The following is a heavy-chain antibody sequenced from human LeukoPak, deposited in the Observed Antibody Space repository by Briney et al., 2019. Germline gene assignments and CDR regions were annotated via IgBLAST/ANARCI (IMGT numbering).Heavy chain of an antibody. CDR3: ARRESEGFGENPTSYGMDV. CDR1: GGSISSSNW. V-gene: IGHV4-4*02. D-gene: IGHD3-10*01. CDR2: IYHSGST. J-gene: IGHJ6*02. Sequence: PSETLSLTCAVSGGSISSSNWWSWVRQPPGKGLEWIGEIYHSGSTNYNPSLKSRVTISVDKSKNQFSLKLSSVTAADTAVYYCARRESEGFGENPTSYGMDVWGLGTTVTVSS.